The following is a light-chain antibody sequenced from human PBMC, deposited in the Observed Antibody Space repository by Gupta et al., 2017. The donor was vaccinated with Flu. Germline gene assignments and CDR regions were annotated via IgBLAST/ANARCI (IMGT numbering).Light chain of an antibody. CDR2: VNSDGSH. J-gene: IGLJ3*02. Sequence: SGHSAYPIAWHQQQPEKGPRFLMTVNSDGSHIKGDEIPDRFSGSSSGAERYLSISSLQPEDEADYFCQTWDIGIRLFGGGTKLTVL. V-gene: IGLV4-69*01. CDR1: SGHSAYP. CDR3: QTWDIGIRL.